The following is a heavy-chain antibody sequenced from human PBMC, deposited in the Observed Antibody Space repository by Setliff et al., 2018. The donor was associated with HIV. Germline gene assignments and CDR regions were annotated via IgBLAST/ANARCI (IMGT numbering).Heavy chain of an antibody. J-gene: IGHJ6*03. CDR3: ARIVRWELVATSTFFYYYMDV. CDR2: IYYTGST. CDR1: GASISSGSHH. V-gene: IGHV4-39*01. D-gene: IGHD1-26*01. Sequence: SETLSLTCTVSGASISSGSHHWAWIRQPPGKGLEYIGNIYYTGSTHHNPSLESRVATSVDTSKNQFSLKLSSVTVADTAVYYCARIVRWELVATSTFFYYYMDVWGKGTTVTVSS.